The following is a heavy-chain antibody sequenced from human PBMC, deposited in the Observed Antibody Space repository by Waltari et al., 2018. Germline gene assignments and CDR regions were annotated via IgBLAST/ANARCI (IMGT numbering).Heavy chain of an antibody. Sequence: QVQLVQSGAEVKKPGSSVKVSCKASGGTFSSYAISWVRQAPGQGLEWMGGIIPIVGTANYAQKFQGRGTITADESTSTAYMELSSLRSEDTAVYYCARTVVVVAATLRSTDAFDIWGQGTMVTVSS. CDR3: ARTVVVVAATLRSTDAFDI. J-gene: IGHJ3*02. CDR2: IIPIVGTA. D-gene: IGHD2-15*01. CDR1: GGTFSSYA. V-gene: IGHV1-69*01.